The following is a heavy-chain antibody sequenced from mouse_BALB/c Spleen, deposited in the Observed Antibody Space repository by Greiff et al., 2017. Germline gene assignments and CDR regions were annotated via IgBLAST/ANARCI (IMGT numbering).Heavy chain of an antibody. CDR1: GFSLTGYG. CDR3: ASSTMITTRAMDY. V-gene: IGHV2-6-7*01. D-gene: IGHD2-4*01. Sequence: VQLQQSGPGLVAPSQSLSITCTVSGFSLTGYGVNWVRQPPGKGLEWLGMIWGDGSTDYNSALKSRLSISKDNSKSQVFLKMNSLQTDDTARYYCASSTMITTRAMDYWGQGTSVTVSS. J-gene: IGHJ4*01. CDR2: IWGDGST.